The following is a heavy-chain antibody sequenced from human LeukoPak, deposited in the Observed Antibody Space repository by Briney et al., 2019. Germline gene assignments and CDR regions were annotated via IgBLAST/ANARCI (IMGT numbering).Heavy chain of an antibody. J-gene: IGHJ3*02. CDR1: GFRFDDYA. D-gene: IGHD6-13*01. Sequence: PGGSLRLSCAASGFRFDDYAMHWVRQAPGKGLGWVSGISWDSAAIGYADSVRGRFTLSRDNAKNSLFLQMSSLRVEDTALYYCTKRARMGIAAAGDGFHIWGQGTMVTVSS. CDR3: TKRARMGIAAAGDGFHI. V-gene: IGHV3-9*01. CDR2: ISWDSAAI.